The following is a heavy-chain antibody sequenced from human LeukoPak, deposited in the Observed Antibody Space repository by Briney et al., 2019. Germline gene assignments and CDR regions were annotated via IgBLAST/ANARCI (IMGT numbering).Heavy chain of an antibody. CDR3: AREGTVDAFDI. CDR1: GYTFTSYS. D-gene: IGHD1-1*01. V-gene: IGHV1-18*01. J-gene: IGHJ3*02. Sequence: GASLKGSCKASGYTFTSYSISWVRQAPGQGVEWMGWISAYNGNTNYAQKLQGRVTMTTDTSTSTAYMELRSVRSDDTAVYYCAREGTVDAFDIWGQGTMVTVSS. CDR2: ISAYNGNT.